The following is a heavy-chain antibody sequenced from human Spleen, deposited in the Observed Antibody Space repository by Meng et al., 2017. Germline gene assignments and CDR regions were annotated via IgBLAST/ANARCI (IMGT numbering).Heavy chain of an antibody. V-gene: IGHV4-39*01. CDR2: LDSGGGT. J-gene: IGHJ4*01. Sequence: QLQLQESGPGLVKPSETLSLTCTVSGASISSSSYFWGWIRQSPGKGLEWIGTLDSGGGTYNNPSLESRVTISLDTSKNQFSLSLTSVTAADTAVYYCARRKGGTIFGRAHGIDYWGHGTLVTVSS. CDR1: GASISSSSYF. CDR3: ARRKGGTIFGRAHGIDY. D-gene: IGHD3-3*01.